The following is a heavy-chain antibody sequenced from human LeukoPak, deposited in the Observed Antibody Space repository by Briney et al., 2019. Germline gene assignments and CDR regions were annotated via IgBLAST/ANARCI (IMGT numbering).Heavy chain of an antibody. CDR3: ARVDDGSGSYYSVY. CDR2: IIPILGIA. V-gene: IGHV1-69*04. CDR1: GGTFSSYA. Sequence: SVKVSCKASGGTFSSYAISWVRQAPGQGLEWMGRIIPILGIANYAQKFQGRVTITADKSTSTAYMELSSLRSEDTAVYYCARVDDGSGSYYSVYWGQGTLVTVSS. D-gene: IGHD3-10*01. J-gene: IGHJ4*02.